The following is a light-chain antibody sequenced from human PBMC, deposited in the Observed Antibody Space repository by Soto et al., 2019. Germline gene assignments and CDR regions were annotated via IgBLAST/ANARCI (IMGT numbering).Light chain of an antibody. CDR2: RTS. CDR1: QSISSN. J-gene: IGKJ4*01. V-gene: IGKV3-15*01. CDR3: QQYNNWPRAT. Sequence: EIVMTQSPATLSVSPGERATLSCRASQSISSNLAWYQQKPGQAPRLLMFRTSSRATGFPARFSGSGPGTEFNLTIRSLQSEDFGVYYCQQYNNWPRATFGGGTKVEIK.